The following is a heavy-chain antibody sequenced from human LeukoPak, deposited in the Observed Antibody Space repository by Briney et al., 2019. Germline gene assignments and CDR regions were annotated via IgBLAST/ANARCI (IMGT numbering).Heavy chain of an antibody. Sequence: ASVKVSCKASGYTFTSYYMHWVRQAPGQGLEWMGIINPSGGSTSYAQKFQGRVTMTRDTSTSTVYMELSSLRSEDTAVYYCARDYDYVWGSYRSADYWGQGTLVTVSS. D-gene: IGHD3-16*02. J-gene: IGHJ4*02. V-gene: IGHV1-46*01. CDR2: INPSGGST. CDR3: ARDYDYVWGSYRSADY. CDR1: GYTFTSYY.